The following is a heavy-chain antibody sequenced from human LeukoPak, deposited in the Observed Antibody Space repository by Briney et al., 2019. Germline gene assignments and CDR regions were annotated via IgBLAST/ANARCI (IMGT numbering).Heavy chain of an antibody. V-gene: IGHV4-59*01. Sequence: SETLSRTCTVSGGSISSYYWSWIRQPPGKGLEWIGYIYYSGSTNYNPSLKSRVTISVDTSKNQFSLKLSSVTAADTAVYYCARLTGYSSESWFDPWGQGTLVTVSS. CDR3: ARLTGYSSESWFDP. CDR2: IYYSGST. J-gene: IGHJ5*02. D-gene: IGHD3-9*01. CDR1: GGSISSYY.